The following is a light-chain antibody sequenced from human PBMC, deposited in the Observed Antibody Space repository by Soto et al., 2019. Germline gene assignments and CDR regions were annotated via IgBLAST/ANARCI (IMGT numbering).Light chain of an antibody. V-gene: IGLV2-8*01. Sequence: QSALTQPPSASGPPGQSVTISCTGTSSDVGGYNYVSWYQHHPGKAPKLIIYEVTKRPSGVPDRFSGSKSGTTASLTVSGLQAEDEADYFCSSYAGSNTYVFGTGTKVTVL. CDR2: EVT. J-gene: IGLJ1*01. CDR3: SSYAGSNTYV. CDR1: SSDVGGYNY.